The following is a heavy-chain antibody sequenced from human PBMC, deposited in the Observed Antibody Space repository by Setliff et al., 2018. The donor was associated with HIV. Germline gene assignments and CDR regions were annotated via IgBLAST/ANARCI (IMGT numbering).Heavy chain of an antibody. CDR3: AKGGYGGAYYVAGY. J-gene: IGHJ4*02. V-gene: IGHV3-66*02. CDR1: GFSVTDTY. CDR2: MYKGGKT. D-gene: IGHD5-18*01. Sequence: LRLSCEASGFSVTDTYMGWVRQAPGKGLEWVTVMYKGGKTYYADFVKGRFTIARDDSKNTVSLQMTNLGTGDTATYYCAKGGYGGAYYVAGYWGQGTLVTVSS.